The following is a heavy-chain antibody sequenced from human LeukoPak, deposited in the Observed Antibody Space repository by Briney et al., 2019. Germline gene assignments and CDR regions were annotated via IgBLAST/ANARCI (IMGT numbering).Heavy chain of an antibody. CDR2: IGNSGSST. Sequence: GGSLRLSCAASGFTFSSYVMSWVRQAPGKGLEWVSAIGNSGSSTYYADSVKGRFTISRDNSKNTLYLQINRLSAEDTRVYYCAKDMVRGVLLHAFDIWGQGTMVTVSS. CDR3: AKDMVRGVLLHAFDI. J-gene: IGHJ3*02. D-gene: IGHD3-10*01. CDR1: GFTFSSYV. V-gene: IGHV3-23*01.